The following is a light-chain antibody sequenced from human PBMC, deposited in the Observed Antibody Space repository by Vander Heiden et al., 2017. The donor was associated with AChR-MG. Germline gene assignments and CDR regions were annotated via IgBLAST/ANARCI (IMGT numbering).Light chain of an antibody. CDR2: KAS. J-gene: IGKJ1*01. CDR1: QNIFQS. V-gene: IGKV1-5*03. CDR3: QQFYNYPWT. Sequence: DIQMTQSPSTLSGSVGDRVTITCRASQNIFQSLAWYQQRPGKAPKLLIYKASILESGVPSRFSASGSGTEFTLTVTSLQTEDLATYYCQQFYNYPWTFGQGTKVDLK.